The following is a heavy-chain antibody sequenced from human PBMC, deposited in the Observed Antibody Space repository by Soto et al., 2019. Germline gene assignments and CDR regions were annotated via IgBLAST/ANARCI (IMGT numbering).Heavy chain of an antibody. J-gene: IGHJ6*02. CDR3: ARGNYYGLGRGRSMDV. Sequence: QVQLQESGPGLVKPSETLSLTCTVSGDSVSSGNYYWSWIRQPPGKALEWIGYISDSGSTNYNPSLKSRVTLSVDTSKNQFSLKLSSVTAADTAVYYCARGNYYGLGRGRSMDVWGQGTTVTVSS. V-gene: IGHV4-61*01. CDR2: ISDSGST. CDR1: GDSVSSGNYY. D-gene: IGHD3-10*01.